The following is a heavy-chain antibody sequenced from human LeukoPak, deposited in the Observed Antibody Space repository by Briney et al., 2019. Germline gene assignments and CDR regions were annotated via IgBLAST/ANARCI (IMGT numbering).Heavy chain of an antibody. J-gene: IGHJ4*02. CDR3: ARVTSEMDLFDY. V-gene: IGHV4-31*03. CDR1: GGSISSGGYY. Sequence: SETLSLTCTVSGGSISSGGYYWSWIRQHPGKGPEWIGYIYYSGSTYYNPSLKSRVTISVDTSKNQFSLKLSSVTAADTAVYYCARVTSEMDLFDYWGQGTLVTVSS. CDR2: IYYSGST.